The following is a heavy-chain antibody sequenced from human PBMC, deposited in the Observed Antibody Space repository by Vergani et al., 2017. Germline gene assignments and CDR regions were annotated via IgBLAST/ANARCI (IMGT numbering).Heavy chain of an antibody. V-gene: IGHV3-20*04. CDR2: INWNGGST. CDR1: GFTFDDYG. D-gene: IGHD2-2*01. J-gene: IGHJ4*02. CDR3: VKDRGASIGFDY. Sequence: EVQLVESGGGVVRPGGSLRLSCAASGFTFDDYGMSWVRQAPGKGLEWVSGINWNGGSTGYADSVKGRFTISRDNAKNMLYLQMDSLRPEDTAMFYCVKDRGASIGFDYWGQGTLVTVSS.